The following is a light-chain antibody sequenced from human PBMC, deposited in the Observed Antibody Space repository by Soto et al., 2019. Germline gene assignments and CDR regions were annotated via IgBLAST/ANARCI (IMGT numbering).Light chain of an antibody. CDR2: DAS. V-gene: IGKV1-5*01. J-gene: IGKJ1*01. Sequence: QMSHSPSALSASVGDTVTITCRASQTISVSLAWYQQKPGKAPNLLIYDASTLQGGVPSRFSGSGSGTEFTLTVTSLQPEDFATYFCQQYDKYSTFGHGTKV. CDR1: QTISVS. CDR3: QQYDKYST.